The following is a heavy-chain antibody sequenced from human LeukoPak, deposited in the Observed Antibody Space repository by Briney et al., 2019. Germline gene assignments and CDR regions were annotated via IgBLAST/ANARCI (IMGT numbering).Heavy chain of an antibody. V-gene: IGHV1-2*02. CDR1: GYTFTGYY. CDR3: ATYYYDSSGGY. CDR2: INPNSGGT. J-gene: IGHJ4*02. Sequence: ASVKVSCKASGYTFTGYYMHWVRQAPGQGLEWMGWINPNSGGTNYAQKFQGRVTITADESTSTAYMELSSLRSEDTAVYYCATYYYDSSGGYWGQGTLVTVSS. D-gene: IGHD3-22*01.